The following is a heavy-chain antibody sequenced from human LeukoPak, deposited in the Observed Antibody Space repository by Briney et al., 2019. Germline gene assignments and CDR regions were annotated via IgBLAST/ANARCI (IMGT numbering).Heavy chain of an antibody. CDR3: ARDSYDFWSGYSRYYGMDV. CDR2: IYYSGST. V-gene: IGHV4-39*02. Sequence: SETLSLTCTVSGGSISSSSYYWGWIRQPPGKGLEWIGSIYYSGSTYYNPSLKSRVTISVDTSKNQFSLKLSSVTAADTAVYYCARDSYDFWSGYSRYYGMDVWGQGTTVTVSS. D-gene: IGHD3-3*01. CDR1: GGSISSSSYY. J-gene: IGHJ6*02.